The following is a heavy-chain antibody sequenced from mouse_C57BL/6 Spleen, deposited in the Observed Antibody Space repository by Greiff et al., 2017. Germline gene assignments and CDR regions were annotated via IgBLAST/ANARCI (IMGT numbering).Heavy chain of an antibody. CDR2: ISSKSSNYAT. CDR3: VRDGSYWYFDV. J-gene: IGHJ1*03. Sequence: EVQLVESGGGLVQPKGSLKLSCAASGFTFNTYAMHWVRQAPGKGLEWVARISSKSSNYATYYADSVTDRFTISRDDSQSMLYLQMNNLKTEDTAMYYCVRDGSYWYFDVWGTGTTVTVSS. V-gene: IGHV10-3*01. CDR1: GFTFNTYA.